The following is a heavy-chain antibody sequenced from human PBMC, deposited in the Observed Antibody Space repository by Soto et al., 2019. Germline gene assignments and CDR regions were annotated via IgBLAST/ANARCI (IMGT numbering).Heavy chain of an antibody. J-gene: IGHJ4*02. Sequence: SGPAGEPTQTLTLTCTFSGFSLTTSGVGVGWIRQPPGKALEWVALIYWDDDERHSPSLKSRLTITKDTSKNQVVLTMTNMAPVDTATYYCARLIGTTDYWGQGTLVTVSS. CDR3: ARLIGTTDY. CDR1: GFSLTTSGVG. V-gene: IGHV2-5*02. D-gene: IGHD1-7*01. CDR2: IYWDDDE.